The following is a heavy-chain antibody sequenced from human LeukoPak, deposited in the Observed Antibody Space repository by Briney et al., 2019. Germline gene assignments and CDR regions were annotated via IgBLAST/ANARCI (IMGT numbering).Heavy chain of an antibody. CDR2: IDPSDSYT. D-gene: IGHD1-26*01. Sequence: GESLQISCQGSGYSFTSCWISWVRQMPGKGLEWMGRIDPSDSYTKYSPSFQGHVTISGDESISTAYLQWSSLKASDTAMYYCARHFLGELPDMDVWGQGTTVTVSS. CDR1: GYSFTSCW. CDR3: ARHFLGELPDMDV. V-gene: IGHV5-10-1*01. J-gene: IGHJ6*02.